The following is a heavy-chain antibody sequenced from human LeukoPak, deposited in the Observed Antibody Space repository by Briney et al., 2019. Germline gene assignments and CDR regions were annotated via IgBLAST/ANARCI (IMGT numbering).Heavy chain of an antibody. CDR3: ARDPTPTYCGGDCYDAFDI. J-gene: IGHJ3*02. V-gene: IGHV3-48*01. CDR1: GFTFSSYD. CDR2: ISSSSSTI. D-gene: IGHD2-21*02. Sequence: GGSLRLSCAASGFTFSSYDINWVRQAPGKGLEWVSYISSSSSTIYYADSVKGRFTISRDNAKNSLYLQMNSLRAEDTAVYYCARDPTPTYCGGDCYDAFDIWGQGTMVTVSS.